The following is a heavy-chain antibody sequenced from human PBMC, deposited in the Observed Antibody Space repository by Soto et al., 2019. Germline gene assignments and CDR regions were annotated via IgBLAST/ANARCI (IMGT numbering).Heavy chain of an antibody. D-gene: IGHD6-19*01. Sequence: QVQLQESGPGLVKPSETLSLTCTVSGGSVCSGSYYWSWIRQPPGKGLEWIGYIYYSGSTNYNPSLKSRVTISVDTSKNQFSLKLSSVTAADTAVYYCARGQWLADYWGQGTLVTVSS. CDR3: ARGQWLADY. V-gene: IGHV4-61*01. CDR2: IYYSGST. J-gene: IGHJ4*02. CDR1: GGSVCSGSYY.